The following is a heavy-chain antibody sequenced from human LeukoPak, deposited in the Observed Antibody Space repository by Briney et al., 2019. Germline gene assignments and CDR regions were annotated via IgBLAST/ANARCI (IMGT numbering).Heavy chain of an antibody. Sequence: PSQTLSLTCTVSGGSISSGDYYWSWIRQPPGKGLEWIGYIYYSGSTYYNPSLKSRVTISVDRSKNQFSLKLSSVTAADTAVYYCARAKGYYDSSGYSYHGYFDYWGQGTLVTVSS. J-gene: IGHJ4*02. D-gene: IGHD3-22*01. V-gene: IGHV4-30-4*08. CDR1: GGSISSGDYY. CDR2: IYYSGST. CDR3: ARAKGYYDSSGYSYHGYFDY.